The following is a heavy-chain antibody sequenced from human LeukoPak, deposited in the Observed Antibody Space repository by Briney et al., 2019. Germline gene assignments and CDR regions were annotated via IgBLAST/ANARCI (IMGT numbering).Heavy chain of an antibody. CDR2: INPNSADT. J-gene: IGHJ4*02. CDR3: ARDHLVGYSSSWYVNY. CDR1: GYTFTGYY. Sequence: ASVKVSCKASGYTFTGYYMHWVRQAPGQGLEWMGWINPNSADTNYAQKFQGRVTMTRDTSINTAYMELSGLRSDDTAVYYCARDHLVGYSSSWYVNYWGQGTLVTISS. V-gene: IGHV1-2*02. D-gene: IGHD6-13*01.